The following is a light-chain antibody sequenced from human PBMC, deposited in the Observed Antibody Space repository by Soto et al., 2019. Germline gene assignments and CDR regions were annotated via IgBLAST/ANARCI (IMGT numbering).Light chain of an antibody. CDR1: QSISTW. J-gene: IGKJ2*01. CDR3: QQYNDSFPYT. Sequence: DVQLTQSPSTLSASVGDRVTITCRASQSISTWLAWYQQKPGTAPKLLIYKASTLESGVPSRFSGSISGTEFTLTVSSLQPDDFATYYCQQYNDSFPYTFGQGTKVDIK. V-gene: IGKV1-5*03. CDR2: KAS.